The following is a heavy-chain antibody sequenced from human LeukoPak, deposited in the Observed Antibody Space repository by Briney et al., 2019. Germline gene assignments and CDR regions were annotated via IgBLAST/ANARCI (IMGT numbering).Heavy chain of an antibody. V-gene: IGHV3-23*01. CDR3: AKDLVTMTIFGVVPNWFDP. CDR2: ISGSGGST. J-gene: IGHJ5*02. D-gene: IGHD3-3*01. Sequence: GGSLRLSCAASGFTFSSYAMSWVRQAPGKGLEWVSAISGSGGSTYYADSVKGRFTISRDNSKNTLYLQMNSLRAEDTAVYYCAKDLVTMTIFGVVPNWFDPWGQGTLVTVSS. CDR1: GFTFSSYA.